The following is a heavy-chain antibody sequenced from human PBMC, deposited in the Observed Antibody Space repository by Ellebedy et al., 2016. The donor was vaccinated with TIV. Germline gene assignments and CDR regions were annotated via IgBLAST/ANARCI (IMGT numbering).Heavy chain of an antibody. J-gene: IGHJ3*02. CDR2: IKSKTDGGTT. CDR1: GFTFSNAW. Sequence: GESLKISCAASGFTFSNAWMNWVRQAPGKGLEWVGRIKSKTDGGTTDYAAPVKGRFTISRENAKNSLYLQMNSLRAEDTAVYYCARDSCSSTSCRYGPAANAFDIWGQGTMVTVSS. V-gene: IGHV3-15*07. CDR3: ARDSCSSTSCRYGPAANAFDI. D-gene: IGHD2-2*01.